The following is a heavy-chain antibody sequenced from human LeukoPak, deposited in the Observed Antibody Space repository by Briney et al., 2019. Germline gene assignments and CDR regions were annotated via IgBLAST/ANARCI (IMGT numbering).Heavy chain of an antibody. CDR1: GFTFSSYS. D-gene: IGHD3-10*01. CDR2: ISSSSSTI. J-gene: IGHJ4*02. Sequence: GGALRLSCAASGFTFSSYSMNWVRQAPGKGLEWVSYISSSSSTIYYADSVKGRFTISRDNAKNSLYLQMNSLRAEDMALYYCAKGNGDGSGSYFPSHAYYFDYWGQGTLVTVSS. CDR3: AKGNGDGSGSYFPSHAYYFDY. V-gene: IGHV3-48*04.